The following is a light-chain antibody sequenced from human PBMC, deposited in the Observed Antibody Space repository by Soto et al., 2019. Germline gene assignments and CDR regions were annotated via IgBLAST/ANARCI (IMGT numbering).Light chain of an antibody. CDR2: KAS. J-gene: IGKJ1*01. Sequence: DIQMTQSPSTLSGSVGDRVTITCRASQTISSWLAWYQQKPGKAPKLLIYKASHLESGVPSRFSGSGSGTEFTLTISSLQPGDFASYYCQHYNTYPWTFGQGTKVHI. CDR1: QTISSW. V-gene: IGKV1-5*03. CDR3: QHYNTYPWT.